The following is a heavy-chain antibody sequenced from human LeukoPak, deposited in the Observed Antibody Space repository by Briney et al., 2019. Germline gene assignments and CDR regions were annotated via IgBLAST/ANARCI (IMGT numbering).Heavy chain of an antibody. CDR1: GFTFDDYA. CDR2: ISWNSDNI. D-gene: IGHD5-12*01. Sequence: PGGSLRLSCAAPGFTFDDYAMHWVRQPPGKGLEWVSGISWNSDNIAFADFVKGRFTISRDNAKNSLYLQMNSLRVEDTALYSCARKIESGAAHYFDYWGQGTLVTVSS. CDR3: ARKIESGAAHYFDY. J-gene: IGHJ4*02. V-gene: IGHV3-9*01.